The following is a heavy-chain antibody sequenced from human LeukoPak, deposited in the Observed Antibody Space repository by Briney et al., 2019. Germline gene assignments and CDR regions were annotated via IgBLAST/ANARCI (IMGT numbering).Heavy chain of an antibody. Sequence: GGSLRLSCTASGFTFRSYWMTWVRQAPGKGLEWVANIKDDGREKKYVDSVKGRFTIPRDNAKNSLYLQMSSLRAEDTAVYYCARDPGTGFDYWGQGTLVTVSS. CDR2: IKDDGREK. J-gene: IGHJ4*02. CDR3: ARDPGTGFDY. CDR1: GFTFRSYW. V-gene: IGHV3-7*03. D-gene: IGHD3/OR15-3a*01.